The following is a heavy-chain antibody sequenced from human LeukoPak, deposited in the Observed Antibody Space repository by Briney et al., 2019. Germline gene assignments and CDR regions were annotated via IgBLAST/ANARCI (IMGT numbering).Heavy chain of an antibody. CDR1: GGSISSYY. V-gene: IGHV4-59*01. D-gene: IGHD6-19*01. J-gene: IGHJ4*02. Sequence: SETLSLTCTVSGGSISSYYWSWIRQPPGKGLEWIGYIYYSGSTNYNPSLRSRVTISVDTSKNQFSLKLSSVAAADTAVYYCARTAVAGTIDYWGQGTLVTVSS. CDR2: IYYSGST. CDR3: ARTAVAGTIDY.